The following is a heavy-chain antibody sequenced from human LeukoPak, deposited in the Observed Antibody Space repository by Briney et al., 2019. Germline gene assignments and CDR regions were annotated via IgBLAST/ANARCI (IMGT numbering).Heavy chain of an antibody. V-gene: IGHV1-58*01. CDR1: GFAFTSSA. CDR2: IVVGSGNT. J-gene: IGHJ4*02. Sequence: GTSVKVSCKASGFAFTSSAVQWVRQARGQRLEGIGWIVVGSGNTNYAQKFQERVTITRDMSTSTAYMELSSLRSEDTAVYYCAAYCSGGSCYPRSYFDYWGQGTLVTVSS. D-gene: IGHD2-15*01. CDR3: AAYCSGGSCYPRSYFDY.